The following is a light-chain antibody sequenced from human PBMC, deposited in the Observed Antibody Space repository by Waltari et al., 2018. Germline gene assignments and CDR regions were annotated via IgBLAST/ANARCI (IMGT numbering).Light chain of an antibody. CDR2: WAS. CDR1: QSLFYSSNNKNY. J-gene: IGKJ5*01. CDR3: QQYYSSIT. V-gene: IGKV4-1*01. Sequence: DIVLTQSPDSLSVSLGARATINCKSSQSLFYSSNNKNYLGWFQQKPGHPPKLLLYWASTRASGVPDRFSGSGSGTDFTLTISSLQADDVAVYYCQQYYSSITFGQGTRREIK.